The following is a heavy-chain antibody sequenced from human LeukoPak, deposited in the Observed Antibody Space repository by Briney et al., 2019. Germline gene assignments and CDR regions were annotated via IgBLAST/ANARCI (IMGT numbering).Heavy chain of an antibody. CDR1: GFTFSSYA. CDR2: ISYDGSNK. CDR3: ARDPRGDYEAY. D-gene: IGHD4-17*01. J-gene: IGHJ4*02. V-gene: IGHV3-30*04. Sequence: GRSLRLSCAASGFTFSSYAMHWVRQAPGKGLEWVAVISYDGSNKYYADSVKGRFTISRDNSKNTLYLQTNSLRAEDTAVYHCARDPRGDYEAYWGQGTLVTVSS.